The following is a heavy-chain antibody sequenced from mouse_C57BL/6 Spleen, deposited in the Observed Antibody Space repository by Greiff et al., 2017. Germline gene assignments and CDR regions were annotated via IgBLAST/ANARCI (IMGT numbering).Heavy chain of an antibody. Sequence: VQLQQSGPELVKPGASVKISCKASGYAFSSSWMNWVKQRPGKGLEWIGRIYPGDGDTNYNGKFKGKATLTADKSSSTAYMQLSSLTSEDSAVYFCARKELTGNDYWGQGTTLTVSS. J-gene: IGHJ2*01. CDR1: GYAFSSSW. V-gene: IGHV1-82*01. CDR2: IYPGDGDT. CDR3: ARKELTGNDY. D-gene: IGHD4-1*01.